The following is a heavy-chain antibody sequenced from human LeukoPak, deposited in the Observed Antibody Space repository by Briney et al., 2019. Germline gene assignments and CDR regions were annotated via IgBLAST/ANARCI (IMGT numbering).Heavy chain of an antibody. CDR1: GFTFSSHG. Sequence: EPGGSLRLSCAASGFTFSSHGMSWVRQAPGKGLEWVSGISASGGSTFSADSVKGRFTISRDNSKNTLYLQMNSLRAEDTAVYYCAKDLLDGSGPYAFDIWGQGTMVTVSS. CDR3: AKDLLDGSGPYAFDI. J-gene: IGHJ3*02. D-gene: IGHD3-10*01. CDR2: ISASGGST. V-gene: IGHV3-23*01.